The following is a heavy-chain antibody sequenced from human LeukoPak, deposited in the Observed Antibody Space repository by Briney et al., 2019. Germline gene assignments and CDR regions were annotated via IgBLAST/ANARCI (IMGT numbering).Heavy chain of an antibody. V-gene: IGHV5-51*01. CDR1: GSSFTSYW. D-gene: IGHD3-22*01. J-gene: IGHJ6*03. Sequence: AGESLKISCKGSGSSFTSYWIGWVRQMPGKGLEWMGIIYPGDSDTRYSPSFQGQVTISADKSISTAYLQWSSLKASDTATYYCARQARGYYDSSGYLTYYYYMDVWGKGTTVTVSS. CDR3: ARQARGYYDSSGYLTYYYYMDV. CDR2: IYPGDSDT.